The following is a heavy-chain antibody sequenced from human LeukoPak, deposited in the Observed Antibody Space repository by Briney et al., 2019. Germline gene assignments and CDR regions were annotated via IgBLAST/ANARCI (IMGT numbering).Heavy chain of an antibody. V-gene: IGHV1-2*02. Sequence: ASVKVSCEASGYTFTDFYIHWVRQAPGQGLEWMGWINPNSGGTNYAQKFQGRVTMTRDTSISTACMELSRLRSDDTAVYYCAIPPRGTENWFDPWGQGTLVTVSS. J-gene: IGHJ5*02. CDR3: AIPPRGTENWFDP. CDR2: INPNSGGT. D-gene: IGHD1-26*01. CDR1: GYTFTDFY.